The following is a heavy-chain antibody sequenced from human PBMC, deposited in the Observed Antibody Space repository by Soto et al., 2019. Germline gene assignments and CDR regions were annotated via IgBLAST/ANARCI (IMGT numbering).Heavy chain of an antibody. Sequence: PGGSLRLSCAASGFTFSSYDMHWVRQATGKGLEWVSAIGTAGDPYYPGSVKGRFTISRENAKNSLYLQMNSLRAGDTAVYYCARGGYCSGGSCYDRYYYYGMDVWGQGTTVTVSS. V-gene: IGHV3-13*05. D-gene: IGHD2-15*01. CDR3: ARGGYCSGGSCYDRYYYYGMDV. CDR1: GFTFSSYD. CDR2: IGTAGDP. J-gene: IGHJ6*02.